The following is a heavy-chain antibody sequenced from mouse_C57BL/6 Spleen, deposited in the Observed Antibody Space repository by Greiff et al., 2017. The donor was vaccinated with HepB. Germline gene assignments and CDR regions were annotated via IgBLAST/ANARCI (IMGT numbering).Heavy chain of an antibody. CDR1: GYTFTDYY. J-gene: IGHJ4*01. V-gene: IGHV1-26*01. D-gene: IGHD1-1*01. Sequence: EVQLQQSGPELVKPGASVKISCKASGYTFTDYYMNWVKQSHGQSLEWIGDINPNNGGTRYNQKFKGKATLTVDKSSSTAYMELRSLTSEDSAVYYWATRPFYYGSGPYAMDYWGQGTSVTVSS. CDR3: ATRPFYYGSGPYAMDY. CDR2: INPNNGGT.